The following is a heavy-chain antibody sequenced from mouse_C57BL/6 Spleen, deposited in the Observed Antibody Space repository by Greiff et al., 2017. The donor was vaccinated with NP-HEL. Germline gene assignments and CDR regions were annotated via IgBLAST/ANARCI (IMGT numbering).Heavy chain of an antibody. CDR1: GFNIKDDY. J-gene: IGHJ3*01. V-gene: IGHV14-4*01. D-gene: IGHD2-4*01. Sequence: VQLQQSGAELVRPGASVKLSCTASGFNIKDDYMHWVKQRPEQGLEWIGWIDPENGDTEYASKFQGKATITADTYSNTAYLQLSSLTSEDTAVYYCTNYDYDVGFAYWGQGTLVTVSA. CDR2: IDPENGDT. CDR3: TNYDYDVGFAY.